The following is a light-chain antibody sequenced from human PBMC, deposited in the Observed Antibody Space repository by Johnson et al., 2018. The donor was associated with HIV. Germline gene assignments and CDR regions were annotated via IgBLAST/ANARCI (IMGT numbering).Light chain of an antibody. V-gene: IGLV1-51*02. CDR1: SSNIGNNY. Sequence: QLVLTQPPSVSAAPGQKVTISCSGSSSNIGNNYVSWYQQLPGTAPKLLIYENNKRPSGIPDRFSGSKSGTSATLGITGLQTGDEADYYCGTWDGSLGGYVFRTGSKVTVL. CDR3: GTWDGSLGGYV. CDR2: ENN. J-gene: IGLJ1*01.